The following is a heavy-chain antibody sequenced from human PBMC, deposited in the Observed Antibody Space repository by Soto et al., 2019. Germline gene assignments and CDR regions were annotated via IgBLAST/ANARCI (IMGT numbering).Heavy chain of an antibody. V-gene: IGHV3-23*01. CDR2: ISGSGAST. Sequence: EVPLLESGGGLVQPGGSLRLSCAASGFTFSSYAMSWVRQAPGKGLEWVSAISGSGASTYYADSVKGRFTISRDNSENTLYVQMNSLRAEDTALYYCAKDARSNWNTGPYNDAFDIWGQGTRVTVSS. CDR1: GFTFSSYA. J-gene: IGHJ3*02. CDR3: AKDARSNWNTGPYNDAFDI. D-gene: IGHD1-1*01.